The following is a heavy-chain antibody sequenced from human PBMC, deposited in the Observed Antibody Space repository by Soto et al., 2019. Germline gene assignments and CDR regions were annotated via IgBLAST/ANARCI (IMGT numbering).Heavy chain of an antibody. CDR2: IYWDDDK. CDR3: AHRSGQQWLVLDWFDP. J-gene: IGHJ5*02. Sequence: GLDLEWLALIYWDDDKRYSPSLKSRLTITKDTSKNQVVLTMTNMDPVDTATYYCAHRSGQQWLVLDWFDPWGQGTLVTVSS. V-gene: IGHV2-5*02. D-gene: IGHD6-19*01.